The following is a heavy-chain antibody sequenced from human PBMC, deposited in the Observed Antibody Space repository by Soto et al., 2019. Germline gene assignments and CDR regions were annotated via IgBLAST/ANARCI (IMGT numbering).Heavy chain of an antibody. V-gene: IGHV4-30-4*01. CDR2: IYSSGST. J-gene: IGHJ5*02. CDR1: GEFISSGHYY. D-gene: IGHD3-10*01. CDR3: ARDMKLLWEGFDP. Sequence: QVQLQESGPGLVKPSQTLSLTCTVSGEFISSGHYYWSWIRQPPGKGLEWIGYIYSSGSTYYNPSLKSRLTISVDTSKNQFSLKPTSVTAADTAVYYCARDMKLLWEGFDPWGQGTLVTVSS.